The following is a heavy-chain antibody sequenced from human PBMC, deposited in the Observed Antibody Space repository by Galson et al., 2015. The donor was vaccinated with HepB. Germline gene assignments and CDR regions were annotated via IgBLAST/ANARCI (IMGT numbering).Heavy chain of an antibody. Sequence: SVKVSCKASGGTFSSYAISWVRQAPGQGLEWMGRIIPILGIANYAQKFQGRVTMTADKSTSTAYMELSSLRSEDTAVYYCSFDCSSTSCYNGYFDYWGQGTLVTVSS. CDR3: SFDCSSTSCYNGYFDY. CDR2: IIPILGIA. V-gene: IGHV1-69*04. CDR1: GGTFSSYA. D-gene: IGHD2-2*02. J-gene: IGHJ4*02.